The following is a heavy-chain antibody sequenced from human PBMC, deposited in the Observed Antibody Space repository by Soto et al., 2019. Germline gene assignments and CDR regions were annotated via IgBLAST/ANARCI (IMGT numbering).Heavy chain of an antibody. J-gene: IGHJ5*02. CDR3: ARVEPLVRGLRWFDP. D-gene: IGHD3-10*01. CDR2: IYYSGST. V-gene: IGHV4-61*01. Sequence: SETLSLTCTVSGGSVSSGSYYWSWIRQPPGKGLEWIGYIYYSGSTNYNPSLKSRVTISVDTSKNQFSLKLNSVTAADTAVYYCARVEPLVRGLRWFDPWGQGTLVTVSS. CDR1: GGSVSSGSYY.